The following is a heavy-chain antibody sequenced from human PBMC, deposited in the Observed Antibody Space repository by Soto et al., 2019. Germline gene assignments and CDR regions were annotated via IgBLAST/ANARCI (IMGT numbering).Heavy chain of an antibody. V-gene: IGHV3-66*01. CDR3: ARDPSYGRRYYYGMDV. CDR2: IYSGGST. D-gene: IGHD5-18*01. J-gene: IGHJ6*02. Sequence: VGSLRLSCAASGFTVSSNYMSWVRQAPGKGLEWVSVIYSGGSTYYADSVKGRFTISRDNSKNTLYLQMNSLRAEDTAVYYCARDPSYGRRYYYGMDVWGQGTTVTVS. CDR1: GFTVSSNY.